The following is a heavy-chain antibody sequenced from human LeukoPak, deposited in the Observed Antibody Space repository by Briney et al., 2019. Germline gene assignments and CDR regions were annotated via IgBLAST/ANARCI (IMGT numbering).Heavy chain of an antibody. J-gene: IGHJ3*02. CDR3: ARGGSIVGATPHDTFDI. V-gene: IGHV4-59*01. Sequence: PSETLSLTCTVSGASISCYYWSWIRQPPGKGLEWIGYMYYGGSTNYNPSLKSRVTTSVDTSKNQFSLKLSSVTAADTAVYYCARGGSIVGATPHDTFDIWGQGTMVTVSS. CDR2: MYYGGST. CDR1: GASISCYY. D-gene: IGHD1-26*01.